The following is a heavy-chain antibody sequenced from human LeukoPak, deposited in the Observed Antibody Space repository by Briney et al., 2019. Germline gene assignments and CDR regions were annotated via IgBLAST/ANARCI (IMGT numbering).Heavy chain of an antibody. V-gene: IGHV3-74*01. J-gene: IGHJ4*02. Sequence: PGGSLRLSCAASGFTFSSHWMHWVRQAPGKGLVWVSRINSDGSSTSYADSVKGRFTISRDNAKNTLYLQMNSLRAEDTAVYYCARAPPGSVPDYWGQGTLVTVSS. D-gene: IGHD1-26*01. CDR3: ARAPPGSVPDY. CDR2: INSDGSST. CDR1: GFTFSSHW.